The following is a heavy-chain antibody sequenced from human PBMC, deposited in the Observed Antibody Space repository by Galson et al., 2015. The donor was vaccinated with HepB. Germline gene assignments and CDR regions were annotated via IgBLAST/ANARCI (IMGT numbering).Heavy chain of an antibody. D-gene: IGHD6-19*01. J-gene: IGHJ1*01. CDR2: ISGSGGST. CDR1: GFTFSSYA. V-gene: IGHV3-23*01. Sequence: SLRLSCAASGFTFSSYAMSWVRQAPGKGLEWVSAISGSGGSTYYADSVKGRFTISRDNSKNTLYLQMNSLRAEDTAVYYCAKDQCSSGPYRNPEYFQHWGQGTLVTVSS. CDR3: AKDQCSSGPYRNPEYFQH.